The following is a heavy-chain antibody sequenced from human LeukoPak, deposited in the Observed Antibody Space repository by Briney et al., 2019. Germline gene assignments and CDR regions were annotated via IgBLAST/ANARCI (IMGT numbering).Heavy chain of an antibody. J-gene: IGHJ4*02. CDR3: TKDTHICYGDPSAPYDY. CDR2: IRYDRNNK. V-gene: IGHV3-30*02. D-gene: IGHD4-17*01. Sequence: GGSLRLSCAASGFTFSSYGMHWVRQAPGKGLDWVAFIRYDRNNKYYADSVKGRFTISRDNSKSTLYLQMNSLRAEDTAVYYCTKDTHICYGDPSAPYDYWGQGTLVTVSS. CDR1: GFTFSSYG.